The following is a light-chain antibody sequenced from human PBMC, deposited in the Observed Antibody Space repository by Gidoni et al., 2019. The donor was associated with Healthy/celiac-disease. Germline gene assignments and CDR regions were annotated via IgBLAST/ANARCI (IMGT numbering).Light chain of an antibody. CDR2: DAS. CDR1: QSVSSY. V-gene: IGKV3-11*01. CDR3: QQRSDPDIT. J-gene: IGKJ5*01. Sequence: DILLTQSPSTLSLSPGERATLTCRASQSVSSYLPCYQQKPGQAPRLLIYDASNRATGSPARLSGSGCGTDFTLTISSREPEDFAVDSCQQRSDPDITFGQGTRLEIK.